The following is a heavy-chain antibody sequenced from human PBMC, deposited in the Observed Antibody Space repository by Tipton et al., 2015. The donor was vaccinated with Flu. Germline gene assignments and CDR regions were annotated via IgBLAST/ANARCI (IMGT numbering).Heavy chain of an antibody. J-gene: IGHJ6*02. D-gene: IGHD6-6*01. V-gene: IGHV3-11*04. CDR1: GFTFSDYY. CDR2: ISSSGSTI. Sequence: SLRLFCAASGFTFSDYYMSWIRQAPGKGLEWVSYISSSGSTIYYADSVKGRFTISRDNAKNSLYLQMNSLRAEDTAVYYCASLAAQPYYYYGMDVWGQGTTVTVSS. CDR3: ASLAAQPYYYYGMDV.